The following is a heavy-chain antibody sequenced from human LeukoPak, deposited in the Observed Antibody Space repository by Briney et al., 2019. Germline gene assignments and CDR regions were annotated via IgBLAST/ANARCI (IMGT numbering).Heavy chain of an antibody. CDR2: LNPKSGNT. D-gene: IGHD4-11*01. J-gene: IGHJ4*02. CDR3: TTSPLRNDY. V-gene: IGHV1-8*01. Sequence: ASVKVSCKASGYTLTSYDLQWARQATGQGLEWVGWLNPKSGNTAYAQKFQGRVTLTRDSSLTTAYMELTRLSSEDTAVYYCTTSPLRNDYWGQGTLVTVSS. CDR1: GYTLTSYD.